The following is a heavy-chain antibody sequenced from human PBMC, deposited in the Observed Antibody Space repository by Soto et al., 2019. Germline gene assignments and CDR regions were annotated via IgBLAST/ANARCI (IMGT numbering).Heavy chain of an antibody. D-gene: IGHD6-13*01. V-gene: IGHV5-10-1*01. J-gene: IGHJ4*02. CDR1: GYSFTSYW. Sequence: PGESLKISCKGSGYSFTSYWISWVRQMPGKGLEWMGRIDPSDSYTNYSPSFQGHVTISADKSISTAYLQWSSLKASDTAMYYCARSTVAAAGTDYFDYWVQGTLVTVSS. CDR3: ARSTVAAAGTDYFDY. CDR2: IDPSDSYT.